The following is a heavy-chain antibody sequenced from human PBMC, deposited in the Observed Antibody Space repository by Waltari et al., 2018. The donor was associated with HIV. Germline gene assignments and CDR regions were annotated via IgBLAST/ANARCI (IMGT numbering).Heavy chain of an antibody. D-gene: IGHD3-22*01. Sequence: QVQLVQSGGEVKKPGASVKVSCKVSGYTLTALSMHWVRQAPGKGLEWMGGFGPEEGETIYAQEFQGRGTMTEDTSTDTAYMELSSLRSEDTAVYYCATSEGYYSNWFDPWGQGTLVTVSS. V-gene: IGHV1-24*01. CDR3: ATSEGYYSNWFDP. CDR2: FGPEEGET. J-gene: IGHJ5*02. CDR1: GYTLTALS.